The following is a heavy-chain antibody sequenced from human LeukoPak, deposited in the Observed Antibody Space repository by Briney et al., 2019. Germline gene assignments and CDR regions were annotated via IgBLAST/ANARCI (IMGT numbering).Heavy chain of an antibody. CDR2: ISAYNGNT. Sequence: GPVKVSCKASGYTFTSYGISWVRQAPGQGLEWMGWISAYNGNTNHAQKFQDRVTMTRNTSISTAYMELSSLRSDDTAVYYCARGPPNWGYDYWGPGTLVTVSS. CDR3: ARGPPNWGYDY. V-gene: IGHV1-18*01. CDR1: GYTFTSYG. D-gene: IGHD7-27*01. J-gene: IGHJ4*02.